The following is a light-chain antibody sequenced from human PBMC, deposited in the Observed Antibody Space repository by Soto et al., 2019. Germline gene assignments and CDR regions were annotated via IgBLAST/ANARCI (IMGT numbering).Light chain of an antibody. CDR1: RSVSSY. Sequence: EIVLTQSPATLSLSPGETATLSCRASRSVSSYLAWYQQKPGQTPRLLIHDASNRAPGIPVRFSGSGSGTDFTLTISSLEPEDFAVYYCQQRTNWPSSTFGQGTRLEIK. CDR2: DAS. J-gene: IGKJ5*01. V-gene: IGKV3-11*01. CDR3: QQRTNWPSST.